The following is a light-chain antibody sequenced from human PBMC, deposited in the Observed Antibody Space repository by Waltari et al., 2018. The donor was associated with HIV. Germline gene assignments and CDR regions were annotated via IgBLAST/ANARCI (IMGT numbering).Light chain of an antibody. CDR3: QQAASFPPV. V-gene: IGKV1-12*01. Sequence: DIQMTQSPSSVSACVGARVTISCRASQSIDSWLAWYQQKPGKAPKLLIYAASSLESGVPSRFSGSGSGTDFTLTISSLQPEDFASYYCQQAASFPPVFGGGTKVEIK. CDR1: QSIDSW. J-gene: IGKJ4*01. CDR2: AAS.